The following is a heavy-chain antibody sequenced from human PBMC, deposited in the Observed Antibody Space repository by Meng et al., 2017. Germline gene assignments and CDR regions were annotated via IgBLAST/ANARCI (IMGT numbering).Heavy chain of an antibody. V-gene: IGHV5-51*01. D-gene: IGHD2-2*01. J-gene: IGHJ4*02. CDR1: GYSFTDYW. Sequence: GESLKISCKGSGYSFTDYWFGWVRQMPGKGLEWMALISPRNSDTRYSPSFQGHVTISVDESISTAYLQWSSLKASDTAVYFCARRDDVTAAPFDYWGQGTLVTVSS. CDR3: ARRDDVTAAPFDY. CDR2: ISPRNSDT.